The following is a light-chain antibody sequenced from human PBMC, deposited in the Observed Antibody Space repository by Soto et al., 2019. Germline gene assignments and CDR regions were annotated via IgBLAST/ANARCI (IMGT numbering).Light chain of an antibody. V-gene: IGKV3-20*01. CDR2: GAS. CDR3: QQDCSSPRT. CDR1: QSVSSSY. J-gene: IGKJ5*01. Sequence: EIVLTQSPGTLSLSPGERATLSCRASQSVSSSYLAWYQQNPGQAPRLLIYGASSRATGIPDRFSGSGSGTDFTTAISRLEPEAFAVYYCQQDCSSPRTFGQGTRLEIK.